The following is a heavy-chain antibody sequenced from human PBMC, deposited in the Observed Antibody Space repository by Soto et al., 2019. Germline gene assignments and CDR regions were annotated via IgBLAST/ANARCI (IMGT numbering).Heavy chain of an antibody. CDR2: IIPIFGTA. CDR3: ARDGGRHSGGMDY. D-gene: IGHD1-26*01. J-gene: IGHJ4*02. CDR1: GGTFSSYS. V-gene: IGHV1-69*01. Sequence: QVQLVQSGAEVKKPGSSVKVSCKASGGTFSSYSINWVRQAPGQGLEWMGEIIPIFGTANYAQKFQGRVTITADESTSTADMELSSLRSEDTAVYYWARDGGRHSGGMDYWGQGTLVTVSS.